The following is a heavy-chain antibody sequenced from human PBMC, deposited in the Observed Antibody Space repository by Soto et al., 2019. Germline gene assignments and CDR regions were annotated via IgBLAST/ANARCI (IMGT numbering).Heavy chain of an antibody. D-gene: IGHD2-15*01. CDR1: GFTVSNNY. V-gene: IGHV3-53*01. Sequence: EVQLVESGGGLIQPGESLRLSCAASGFTVSNNYMNWVRQAPGKGLEWVSVIYIDGSTYYADSVKGRFTISSDNSKNTLYLQMNNLRAEDTAVYYCARGYCSGNTCYPADYWGQGTLVSVSS. CDR2: IYIDGST. J-gene: IGHJ4*02. CDR3: ARGYCSGNTCYPADY.